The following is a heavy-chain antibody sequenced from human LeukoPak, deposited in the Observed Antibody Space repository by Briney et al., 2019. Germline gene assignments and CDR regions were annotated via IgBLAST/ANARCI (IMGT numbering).Heavy chain of an antibody. J-gene: IGHJ4*02. V-gene: IGHV3-21*01. CDR3: TRSSMAALAVDS. CDR1: AFTFTSYA. Sequence: GGSLRLSCAASAFTFTSYAMNWVRQAPGAGLEWVASISGAGTFIYYADSVKGRFTISRDNTKNSLYLQMNGLRAEDTAVYYCTRSSMAALAVDSWGQGTLVTVSS. D-gene: IGHD6-6*01. CDR2: ISGAGTFI.